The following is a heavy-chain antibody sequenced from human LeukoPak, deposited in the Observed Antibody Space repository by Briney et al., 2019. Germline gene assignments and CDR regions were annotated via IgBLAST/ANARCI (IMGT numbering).Heavy chain of an antibody. Sequence: PGRSLRLSCAASGFTFSMSWVRQAPGKGLEWVANIKQDGSEKYYVDSVKGRFTISRDNAKKSVYLQMNSLRAEDTAVYYCARDASGYALYFDYWGQGTLVTVSS. CDR3: ARDASGYALYFDY. D-gene: IGHD5-12*01. J-gene: IGHJ4*02. CDR1: GFTFS. V-gene: IGHV3-7*01. CDR2: IKQDGSEK.